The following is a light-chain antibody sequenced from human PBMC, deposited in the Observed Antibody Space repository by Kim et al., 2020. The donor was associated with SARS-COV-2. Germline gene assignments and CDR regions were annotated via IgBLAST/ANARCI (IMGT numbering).Light chain of an antibody. CDR2: GKN. V-gene: IGLV3-19*01. J-gene: IGLJ3*02. CDR1: SLRSYY. Sequence: VALGQTVMITCQGDSLRSYYASWYQQKPGQAPVLVIYGKNNRPSGIPDRFSGSSSGNTASLTITGAQAEDEADYYCNSRDSSGNLVFGGGTKLTVL. CDR3: NSRDSSGNLV.